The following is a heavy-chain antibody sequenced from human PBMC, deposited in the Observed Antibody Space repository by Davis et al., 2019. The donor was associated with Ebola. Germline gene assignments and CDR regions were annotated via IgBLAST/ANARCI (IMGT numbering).Heavy chain of an antibody. CDR1: GYTFTSYD. CDR3: ARGFVLMVYAPDY. CDR2: MNPNSGNT. D-gene: IGHD2-8*01. V-gene: IGHV1-8*01. J-gene: IGHJ4*02. Sequence: AASVKVSCKASGYTFTSYDINWVRQATGQGLEWMGWMNPNSGNTGYAQKFQGRVTMTRNTSISTAYMELSSLRSEDTAVYYCARGFVLMVYAPDYWGQGTLVTVSS.